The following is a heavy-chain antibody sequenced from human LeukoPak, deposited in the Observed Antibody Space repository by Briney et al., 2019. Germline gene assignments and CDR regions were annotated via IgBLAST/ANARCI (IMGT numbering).Heavy chain of an antibody. D-gene: IGHD3-22*01. Sequence: GKSLRLSCAASGFTLTTFSIHWVRQAPGKGLELVAVLSFDGNDKNYADSVEGRFTLSRDSSENTLYLHMNSLRPEDTAVYYCAKLPGYDNTGYYSSVDYWGQGTLVTVSS. V-gene: IGHV3-30*18. CDR2: LSFDGNDK. CDR3: AKLPGYDNTGYYSSVDY. J-gene: IGHJ4*02. CDR1: GFTLTTFS.